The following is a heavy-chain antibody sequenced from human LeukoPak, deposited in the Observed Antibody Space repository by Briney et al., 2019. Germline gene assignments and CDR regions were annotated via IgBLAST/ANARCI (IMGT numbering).Heavy chain of an antibody. CDR1: GFTFSSYE. CDR3: ARDKAGTTWAFDI. V-gene: IGHV3-48*03. Sequence: GGPLRLSCAASGFTFSSYEMNWVRQAPGKGLEWVSYISSSGSTIYYADSVKGRFTISRDNAKNSLYLQMNSLRAEDTAVYYCARDKAGTTWAFDIWGQGTMVTVSS. J-gene: IGHJ3*02. D-gene: IGHD1-7*01. CDR2: ISSSGSTI.